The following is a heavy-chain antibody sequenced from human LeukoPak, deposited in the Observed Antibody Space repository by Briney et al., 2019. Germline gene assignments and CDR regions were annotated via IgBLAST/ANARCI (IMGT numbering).Heavy chain of an antibody. CDR3: ARDRGSSGYLDY. D-gene: IGHD3-22*01. V-gene: IGHV4-59*12. CDR2: IYYSGST. Sequence: SETLSLTCTVSGGSISSYYWSWIRQPPGKGLEWIGYIYYSGSTYYNPSLKSRVTISVDTSKNQFSLKLSSVTAADTAVYYCARDRGSSGYLDYWGQGTLVTVSS. CDR1: GGSISSYY. J-gene: IGHJ4*02.